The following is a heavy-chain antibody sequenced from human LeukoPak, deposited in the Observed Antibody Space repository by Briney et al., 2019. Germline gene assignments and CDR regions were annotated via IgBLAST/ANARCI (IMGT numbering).Heavy chain of an antibody. CDR2: IYSSGST. Sequence: PSETLSLTCTVSGGSINTYYWGWIRQPSGKGLERIGDIYSSGSTNYNPSLKSRVTISVDTSKNQFSLNLTPVTATDTAIYYCSRAGGAPQGDYEFDFWGHGILVTVSS. D-gene: IGHD4-17*01. J-gene: IGHJ4*01. CDR3: SRAGGAPQGDYEFDF. V-gene: IGHV4-59*08. CDR1: GGSINTYY.